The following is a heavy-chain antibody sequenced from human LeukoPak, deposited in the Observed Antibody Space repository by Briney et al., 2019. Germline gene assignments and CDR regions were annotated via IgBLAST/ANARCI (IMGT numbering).Heavy chain of an antibody. D-gene: IGHD2-15*01. V-gene: IGHV1-3*01. J-gene: IGHJ4*02. CDR2: INAGNGNT. Sequence: GASVKVSCTASGYTFTSYDMHWVRQAPGQRLEWMGWINAGNGNTKYSQKFQGRVTITRDTSAITAYMELSSLRSEDTAVYYCARASVVVVAALLLDYWGQGTLVTVSS. CDR1: GYTFTSYD. CDR3: ARASVVVVAALLLDY.